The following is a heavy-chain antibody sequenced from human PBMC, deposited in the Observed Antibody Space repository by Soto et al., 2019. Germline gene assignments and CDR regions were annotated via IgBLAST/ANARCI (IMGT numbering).Heavy chain of an antibody. CDR2: IYYSGST. J-gene: IGHJ4*02. Sequence: PSETLSLTCAVAGGSISSSSYYWGWIRQPPGKGLEWIGSIYYSGSTYYNPSLKSRVTISVDTSKNQFSLKLSSVTAADTAVYYCARHLKIFRYSYGWDWGQGTLVTVSS. CDR1: GGSISSSSYY. CDR3: ARHLKIFRYSYGWD. D-gene: IGHD5-18*01. V-gene: IGHV4-39*01.